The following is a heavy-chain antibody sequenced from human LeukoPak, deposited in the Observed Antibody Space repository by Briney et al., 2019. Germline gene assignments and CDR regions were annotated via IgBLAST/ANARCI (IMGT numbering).Heavy chain of an antibody. J-gene: IGHJ3*02. D-gene: IGHD3-10*01. CDR3: ARDTGTSDDAFDI. V-gene: IGHV1-2*06. CDR2: INPNSGGT. CDR1: GYTFTGYY. Sequence: ASVKVSCKASGYTFTGYYTHCVRQAPGQGLEWMGRINPNSGGTNYAQKFQGRVTMTRDTSISTAYMELSRLRSDDTAVYYYARDTGTSDDAFDIWGQGTMVTVSS.